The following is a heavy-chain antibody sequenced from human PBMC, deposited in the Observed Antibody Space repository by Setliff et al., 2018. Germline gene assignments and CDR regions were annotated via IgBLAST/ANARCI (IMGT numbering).Heavy chain of an antibody. Sequence: ASVKVSCKASGYTFNNYAINWVRQAPGQGLEWMGWINTDTGNPTSAQGFTGRFVFSLDTSVSTAYLQISSLKAANTALYYCARVGTGSLLDYWGQGTLVTVSS. D-gene: IGHD1-1*01. CDR3: ARVGTGSLLDY. J-gene: IGHJ4*02. V-gene: IGHV7-4-1*02. CDR1: GYTFNNYA. CDR2: INTDTGNP.